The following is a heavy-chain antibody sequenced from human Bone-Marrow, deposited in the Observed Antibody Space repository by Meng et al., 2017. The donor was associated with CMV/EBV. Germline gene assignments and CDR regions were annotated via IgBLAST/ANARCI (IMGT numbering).Heavy chain of an antibody. Sequence: SETLSLTCAVYGGSFSGYYWSWIRQPPGKGLEWIGEINHSGSTNYNPSLKSRVTISVDTSKNQFSLKLSSMTAADTAVYYCARALRSSGPSWGQGTLVTVSS. V-gene: IGHV4-34*01. CDR2: INHSGST. CDR3: ARALRSSGPS. J-gene: IGHJ4*02. CDR1: GGSFSGYY. D-gene: IGHD6-19*01.